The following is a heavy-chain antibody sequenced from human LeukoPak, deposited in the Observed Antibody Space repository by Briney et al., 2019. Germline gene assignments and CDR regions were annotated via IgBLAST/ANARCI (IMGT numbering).Heavy chain of an antibody. J-gene: IGHJ4*02. CDR2: ISAYNGNT. CDR1: GYTFTGYY. Sequence: ASVKVSCKASGYTFTGYYMHWVRQAPGQGLEWMGWISAYNGNTNYAQKLQGRVTMTTDTSTSTAYMELRSLRSDDTAVYYCARVGYSSGWYPPHYFDYWGQGTLVTVSS. CDR3: ARVGYSSGWYPPHYFDY. V-gene: IGHV1-18*04. D-gene: IGHD6-19*01.